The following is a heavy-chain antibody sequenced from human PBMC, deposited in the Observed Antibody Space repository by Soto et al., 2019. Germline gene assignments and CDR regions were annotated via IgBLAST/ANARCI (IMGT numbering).Heavy chain of an antibody. CDR2: IGTAGDT. CDR3: ARLRLTGYFDY. CDR1: GFTFSSYD. V-gene: IGHV3-13*04. J-gene: IGHJ4*02. Sequence: PGGSLRLSCAASGFTFSSYDMHWVRQATGKGLEWVSAIGTAGDTYYPGSVKGRFTISRDNAKNSLYLQMNSLRAEDTAVYYCARLRLTGYFDYWGQGTLVTVSS.